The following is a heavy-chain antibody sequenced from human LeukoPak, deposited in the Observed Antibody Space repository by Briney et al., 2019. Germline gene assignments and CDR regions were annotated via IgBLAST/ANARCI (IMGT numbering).Heavy chain of an antibody. Sequence: PGGSLRLSCAASGFTFSSYDMHWVRQATGKGLEWVSAIGTAGDTYYPGSVKGRFTISRENAKNSLYLQMNSLRAGDTAVYYCARGRGNTPSTNIVAMRMHYYYYMDVWGKGTTVTVSS. D-gene: IGHD5-12*01. CDR3: ARGRGNTPSTNIVAMRMHYYYYMDV. V-gene: IGHV3-13*01. CDR1: GFTFSSYD. J-gene: IGHJ6*03. CDR2: IGTAGDT.